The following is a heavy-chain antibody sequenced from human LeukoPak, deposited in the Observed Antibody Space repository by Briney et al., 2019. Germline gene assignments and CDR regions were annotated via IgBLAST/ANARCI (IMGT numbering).Heavy chain of an antibody. Sequence: GGSLRLSCAASGFTFSSYDMHWVRQAKGKGLEWVSAIGTAGDTYYPGSVKGRFTISRENAKNSLYLQMNSLRAEDTAVYYCARGIAAGLTWFDPWGQGTLVTVSS. CDR3: ARGIAAGLTWFDP. J-gene: IGHJ5*02. V-gene: IGHV3-13*01. D-gene: IGHD6-13*01. CDR1: GFTFSSYD. CDR2: IGTAGDT.